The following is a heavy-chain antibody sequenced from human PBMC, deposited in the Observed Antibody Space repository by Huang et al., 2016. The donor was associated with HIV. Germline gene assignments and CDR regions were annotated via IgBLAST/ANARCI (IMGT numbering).Heavy chain of an antibody. J-gene: IGHJ2*01. Sequence: QVQLQQWGAGLLKPSETLSLTCVVYGGSFSGYYWSWIRQPPGKGLEWIGEINDSGSTNDNPSLKSRVTTSVDTSKNQFSLRLSSVTAADTAVYYCARGRSGIAAAVYWYFDLWGRGTLVTVSS. CDR3: ARGRSGIAAAVYWYFDL. CDR2: INDSGST. D-gene: IGHD6-13*01. CDR1: GGSFSGYY. V-gene: IGHV4-34*01.